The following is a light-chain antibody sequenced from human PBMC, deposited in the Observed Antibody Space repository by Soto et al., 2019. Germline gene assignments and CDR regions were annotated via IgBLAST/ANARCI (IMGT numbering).Light chain of an antibody. V-gene: IGKV3-11*01. CDR1: QSVSSY. CDR3: QQRSNWPGT. Sequence: EIVLTQSPATLSLSTGERATLSCRASQSVSSYLAWYQQKPGQAPRLLIYDASNRATGIPARFSGSGSGTDFTLTISSLEPEDFAVYYCQQRSNWPGTFGQGTRWIS. J-gene: IGKJ1*01. CDR2: DAS.